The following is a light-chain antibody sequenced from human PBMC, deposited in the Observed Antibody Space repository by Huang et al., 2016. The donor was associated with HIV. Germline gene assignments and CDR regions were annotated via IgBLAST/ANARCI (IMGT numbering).Light chain of an antibody. Sequence: EIVMTQSPATLSVSPGERATLSCRASQSVSSNVAWYQQKPGQAPRLLIYGASTMATGIPARFSGSGSGTEFTLTISSLQSEDFAVYYCQQYDNWPPRGTFGQGTKVEIK. CDR1: QSVSSN. J-gene: IGKJ1*01. CDR2: GAS. V-gene: IGKV3-15*01. CDR3: QQYDNWPPRGT.